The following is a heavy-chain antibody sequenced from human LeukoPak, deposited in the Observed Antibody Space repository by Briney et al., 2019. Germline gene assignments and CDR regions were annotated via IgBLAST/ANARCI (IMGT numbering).Heavy chain of an antibody. CDR2: ISGSGGST. V-gene: IGHV3-23*01. CDR3: ARDGRGGGSYYSDF. CDR1: GFTFSSYA. D-gene: IGHD2-15*01. Sequence: GGSLRLSCAASGFTFSSYAMSWVRQAPGKGLEWVSAISGSGGSTYYADSVKGRFTISRDNSKNTLYLQMNSLRAEDTALYHCARDGRGGGSYYSDFWGQGTLVTVSS. J-gene: IGHJ4*02.